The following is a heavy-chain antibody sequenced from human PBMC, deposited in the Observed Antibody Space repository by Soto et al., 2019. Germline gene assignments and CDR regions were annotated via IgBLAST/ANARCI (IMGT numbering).Heavy chain of an antibody. CDR3: ARTGPIALAGADAFDI. CDR2: IYYSGST. V-gene: IGHV4-39*01. D-gene: IGHD6-19*01. J-gene: IGHJ3*02. CDR1: GGSISSSSYY. Sequence: QLQLQESGPGLVKPSETLSLTCTVSGGSISSSSYYWGWIRQPPGKGLEWIGSIYYSGSTYYNPSLKSRVPISVHPSKNQFPPTLSSLTAAGKAVYYCARTGPIALAGADAFDIWGQGTLVTVSS.